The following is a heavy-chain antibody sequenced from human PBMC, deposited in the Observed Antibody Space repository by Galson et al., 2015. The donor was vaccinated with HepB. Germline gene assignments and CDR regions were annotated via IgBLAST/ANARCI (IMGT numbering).Heavy chain of an antibody. V-gene: IGHV1-3*01. CDR2: INAGNGNT. Sequence: SVKVSCKASGYTFTTYAMHWVRQAPGQRLEWMGWINAGNGNTKYSQKFQGRVTITRDTSASTAYLELTSLRSEDTAVYYCARHVSVNWLDPWGQGTLVTVCS. CDR3: ARHVSVNWLDP. J-gene: IGHJ5*02. CDR1: GYTFTTYA. D-gene: IGHD5/OR15-5a*01.